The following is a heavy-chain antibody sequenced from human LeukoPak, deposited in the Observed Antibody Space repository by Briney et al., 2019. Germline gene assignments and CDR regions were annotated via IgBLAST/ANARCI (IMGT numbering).Heavy chain of an antibody. Sequence: SETLSLTCAVSGGTFSGYYWSWIRQPPGKGLEWIGEIKHSGSTNYNPYLKSGVTISVDTSKNQFSLKLSSVTAADTAVYYCASLEYYYDSSGYPGDYWGQGTLVTVSS. D-gene: IGHD3-22*01. J-gene: IGHJ4*02. CDR2: IKHSGST. V-gene: IGHV4-34*01. CDR1: GGTFSGYY. CDR3: ASLEYYYDSSGYPGDY.